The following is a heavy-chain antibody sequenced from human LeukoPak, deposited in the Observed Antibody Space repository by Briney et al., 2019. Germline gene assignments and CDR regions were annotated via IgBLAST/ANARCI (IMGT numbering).Heavy chain of an antibody. CDR2: ISAYNGHT. D-gene: IGHD2-2*01. J-gene: IGHJ5*02. CDR3: ARDGVPAAVSCPGRFDP. V-gene: IGHV1-18*04. Sequence: ASVKVSCKASGYTFTDYYIHWVRQAPGQGLEWMGWISAYNGHTNYAPKLQGRLTVTTDTSTSTAYMELRSLRSDDTAVYYCARDGVPAAVSCPGRFDPWGQGTLVIVSS. CDR1: GYTFTDYY.